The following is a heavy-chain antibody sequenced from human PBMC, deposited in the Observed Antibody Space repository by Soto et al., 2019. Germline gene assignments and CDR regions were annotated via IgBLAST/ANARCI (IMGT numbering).Heavy chain of an antibody. J-gene: IGHJ3*02. V-gene: IGHV3-21*01. CDR2: ISSSSSYI. D-gene: IGHD1-20*01. Sequence: PGGSLRLSCAASGFTFSSYSMNWVRQAPGKGLEWVSSISSSSSYIYYADSVKGRFTISRDNAKHSLYLQMNSLRAEDTAVYYCARDWVNRNPNMNSFDIWGQGTMVTVSS. CDR3: ARDWVNRNPNMNSFDI. CDR1: GFTFSSYS.